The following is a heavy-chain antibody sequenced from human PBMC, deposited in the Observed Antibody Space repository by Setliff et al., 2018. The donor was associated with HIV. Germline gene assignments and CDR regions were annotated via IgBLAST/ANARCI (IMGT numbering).Heavy chain of an antibody. CDR1: GGSISSYY. V-gene: IGHV4-59*01. J-gene: IGHJ6*03. D-gene: IGHD3-10*01. CDR3: ARDTWFGESEDPFYYYMDV. Sequence: PSETLSLTCTVSGGSISSYYWSWIRQPPGKGLEWIGYIYYSGSTNYNPSLKSRVTISVDTSKNQFSLKLSSVTAADTAVYYCARDTWFGESEDPFYYYMDVWGKGTTVTVSS. CDR2: IYYSGST.